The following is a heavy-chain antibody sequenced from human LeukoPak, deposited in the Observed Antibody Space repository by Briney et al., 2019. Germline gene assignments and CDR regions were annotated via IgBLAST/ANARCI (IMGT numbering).Heavy chain of an antibody. CDR1: GGTISSNYYY. J-gene: IGHJ3*02. D-gene: IGHD1-26*01. V-gene: IGHV4-39*01. CDR3: GRRSPTLVGANNYPHAFDI. CDR2: IYYSGNT. Sequence: PSETVSLTCSVSGGTISSNYYYWGWIRQPPGKSLEWIGSIYYSGNTYYTPSLRSRVTISVDTSKNQFSLKLSSVTAADTAVYYCGRRSPTLVGANNYPHAFDIWGQGTMVTVSS.